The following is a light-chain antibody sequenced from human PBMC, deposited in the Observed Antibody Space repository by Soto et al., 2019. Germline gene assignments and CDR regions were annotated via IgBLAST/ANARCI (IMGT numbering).Light chain of an antibody. CDR1: QSISTY. CDR2: GAS. J-gene: IGKJ1*01. CDR3: QQSSITPRS. Sequence: DIRLTQSRPSLSASVGDRVTISCRASQSISTYLMWYQQKPGKAPNLLIYGASGLQNGVPSRFTGSGSGTEFTLTISGLQPEDSGTYYCQQSSITPRSFGQGTKVEI. V-gene: IGKV1-39*01.